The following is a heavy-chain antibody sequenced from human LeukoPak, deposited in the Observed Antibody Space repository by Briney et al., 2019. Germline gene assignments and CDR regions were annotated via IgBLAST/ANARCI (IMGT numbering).Heavy chain of an antibody. Sequence: GGSLRLSCAASGFGFSSFGMHWVRQAPDKGLDWVAYIRNDASKTYYAESVKGRFTISRDNSKNMVFLQMNSLRSEDTALYYCAKRVGSAWSAGVWGQGTLVTVSS. CDR2: IRNDASKT. CDR1: GFGFSSFG. J-gene: IGHJ4*02. CDR3: AKRVGSAWSAGV. V-gene: IGHV3-30*02. D-gene: IGHD1-26*01.